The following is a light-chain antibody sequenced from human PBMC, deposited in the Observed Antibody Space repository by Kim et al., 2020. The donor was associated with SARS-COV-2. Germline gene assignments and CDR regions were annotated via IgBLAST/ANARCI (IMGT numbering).Light chain of an antibody. V-gene: IGLV2-11*01. CDR3: CSYAGGSVV. J-gene: IGLJ2*01. CDR1: SSDVGRYNF. Sequence: QSALTQPRSVSGSPGQSVTISCTGTSSDVGRYNFVSWYQQHPGQAPKLMIYDVSKRPSGVPDRFSGSKSGNTASLTISGLQAEDEADYYCCSYAGGSVVFGGGTQLTVL. CDR2: DVS.